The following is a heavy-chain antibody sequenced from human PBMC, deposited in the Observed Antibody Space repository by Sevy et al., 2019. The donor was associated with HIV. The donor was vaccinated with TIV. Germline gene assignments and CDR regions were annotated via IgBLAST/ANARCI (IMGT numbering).Heavy chain of an antibody. CDR1: GFTFGDYA. D-gene: IGHD3-3*01. V-gene: IGHV3-49*03. Sequence: GGSLRLSCTASGFTFGDYAMSWFRQAPGKGLEWVGFIRSKAYGGTTEYAASVKGRFTISRDDSKSIAYLQMNSLKTEDTAVYYCTRELRFLEWLPRHYGMDVWGQGTTVTVSS. CDR3: TRELRFLEWLPRHYGMDV. CDR2: IRSKAYGGTT. J-gene: IGHJ6*02.